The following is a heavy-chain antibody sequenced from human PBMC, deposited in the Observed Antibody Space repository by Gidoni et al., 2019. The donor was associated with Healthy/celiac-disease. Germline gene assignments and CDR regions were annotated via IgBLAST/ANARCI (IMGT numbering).Heavy chain of an antibody. J-gene: IGHJ5*02. CDR3: ARETYYYDSSGSNWFDP. CDR2: ISSSGSTI. V-gene: IGHV3-48*03. Sequence: EVQLVASGGGLVQPGGSLRLSCAASGFTFSSSEMNWVRQAPGKGLEWVSYISSSGSTIYYADSVKGRFTISRDNAKNSLYLQMNSLRAEDTAVYYCARETYYYDSSGSNWFDPWGQGTLVTVSS. D-gene: IGHD3-22*01. CDR1: GFTFSSSE.